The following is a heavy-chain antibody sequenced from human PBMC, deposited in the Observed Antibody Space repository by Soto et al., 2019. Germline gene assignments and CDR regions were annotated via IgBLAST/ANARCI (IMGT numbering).Heavy chain of an antibody. D-gene: IGHD6-19*01. CDR2: IYYSGST. V-gene: IGHV4-39*01. Sequence: PSETLSLTCTVSGGSISSSSYYWGWIRQPPGKGLEWIGSIYYSGSTYYNPSLKSRVTISVDTSKNQFSLKLSSVTAADTAVYYCARGALDSSGRDSPPYYYGMDVWGKGTTVS. J-gene: IGHJ6*04. CDR3: ARGALDSSGRDSPPYYYGMDV. CDR1: GGSISSSSYY.